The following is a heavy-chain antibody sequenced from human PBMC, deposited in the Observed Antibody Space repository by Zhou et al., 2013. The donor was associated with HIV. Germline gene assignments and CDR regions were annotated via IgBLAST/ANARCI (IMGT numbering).Heavy chain of an antibody. CDR3: ARDVGDIRDYWAFDL. CDR1: GYNFAGHF. D-gene: IGHD3-9*01. CDR2: IRPTDGGG. J-gene: IGHJ2*01. V-gene: IGHV1-2*02. Sequence: QAQLVQSGAEVQRPGASVKVSCTASGYNFAGHFIHWLRQAPGQVPEWMGWIRPTDGGGIYIYNVGYAEDFQGRVTLTRDTSISTVYMELHGLTSDDTAIYYCARDVGDIRDYWAFDLWGRGTLITVSS.